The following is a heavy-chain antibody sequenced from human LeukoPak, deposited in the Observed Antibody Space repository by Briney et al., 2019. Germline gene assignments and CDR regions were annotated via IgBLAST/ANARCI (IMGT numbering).Heavy chain of an antibody. CDR1: GFTFDDYG. D-gene: IGHD5-24*01. CDR2: IKQDGSEK. J-gene: IGHJ4*02. CDR3: ARDAGRWLQFYSDY. V-gene: IGHV3-7*01. Sequence: SGGPLRLSCAASGFTFDDYGMSWVRQAPGKGLEWVANIKQDGSEKYYVDSVKGRFTISRDNAKNSLYLQMNSLRAEDTAVYYCARDAGRWLQFYSDYWGQGTLVTVSS.